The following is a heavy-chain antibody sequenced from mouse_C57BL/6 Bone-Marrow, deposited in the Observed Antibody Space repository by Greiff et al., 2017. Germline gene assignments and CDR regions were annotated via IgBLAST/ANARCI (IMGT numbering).Heavy chain of an antibody. CDR2: INPNNGGT. V-gene: IGHV1-18*01. CDR1: GYTFTDYN. J-gene: IGHJ1*03. Sequence: VQLQQSGPELVKPGASVKIPCKASGYTFTDYNMDWVKQSHGKSLEWIGDINPNNGGTIYNQKFKGKATLTVDKSSSTAYMELRSLTSEDTAVYYCARKLYYGSSYYWYFDVWGTGTTVTVSS. D-gene: IGHD1-1*01. CDR3: ARKLYYGSSYYWYFDV.